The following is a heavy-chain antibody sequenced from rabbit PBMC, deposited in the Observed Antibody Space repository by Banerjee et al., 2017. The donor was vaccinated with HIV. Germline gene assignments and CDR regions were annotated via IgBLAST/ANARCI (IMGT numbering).Heavy chain of an antibody. CDR3: ARDQTGDGVSVHTL. CDR2: IYPDYDST. J-gene: IGHJ6*01. V-gene: IGHV1S47*01. D-gene: IGHD2-1*01. Sequence: QEHLVESGGGLVTLGGSLKLSCKASGIDFSSYGISWVRQAPGKGLEWIAYIYPDYDSTDCASWVNGRVTISLDNAQNTVFLQMTSLTAADTATYFCARDQTGDGVSVHTLWGPGTLVPVS. CDR1: GIDFSSYG.